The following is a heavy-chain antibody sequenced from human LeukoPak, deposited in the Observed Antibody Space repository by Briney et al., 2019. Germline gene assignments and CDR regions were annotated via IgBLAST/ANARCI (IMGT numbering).Heavy chain of an antibody. Sequence: GGSLRLSCAASGFTFSSYGMHWVRQAPGKGLEWVAFIRYDGSNKYYADSVKGRFTISRDNVKNSLYLEMNSLRVEDSPVYYCARDHYFDISGYLDYWGQGTPVTVSS. V-gene: IGHV3-30*02. CDR1: GFTFSSYG. J-gene: IGHJ4*02. D-gene: IGHD3-22*01. CDR3: ARDHYFDISGYLDY. CDR2: IRYDGSNK.